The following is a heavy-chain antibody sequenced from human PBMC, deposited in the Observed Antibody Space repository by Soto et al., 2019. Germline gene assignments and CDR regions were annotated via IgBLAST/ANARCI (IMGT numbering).Heavy chain of an antibody. Sequence: SETLSLTCTVSGGSISSGDYYWSWIRQPPGKGLEWIGYIYYSGSTYYNPSLKSRVTISVDTSKNQFSLKLSSVTAADTAVYYCARVVASSSWYWFDPWGQGTLVTVSS. CDR2: IYYSGST. D-gene: IGHD6-13*01. V-gene: IGHV4-30-4*01. CDR3: ARVVASSSWYWFDP. J-gene: IGHJ5*02. CDR1: GGSISSGDYY.